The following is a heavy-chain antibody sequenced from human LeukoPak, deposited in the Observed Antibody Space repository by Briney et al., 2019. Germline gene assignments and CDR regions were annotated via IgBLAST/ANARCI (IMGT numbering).Heavy chain of an antibody. J-gene: IGHJ4*02. D-gene: IGHD6-19*01. CDR1: GGSINSYY. CDR3: ARVSSGWSYYFDY. CDR2: IYSSGAT. V-gene: IGHV4-4*07. Sequence: SETLSLTCTVSGGSINSYYWSWIRQPAGKGLKWIGRIYSSGATNYNPSLKSRVTMSVDTSKNQFSLKLNSVTAADTAVYFCARVSSGWSYYFDYWGQGTLGTVSS.